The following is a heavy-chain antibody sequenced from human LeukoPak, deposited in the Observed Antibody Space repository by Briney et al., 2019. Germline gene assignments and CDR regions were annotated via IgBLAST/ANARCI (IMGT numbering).Heavy chain of an antibody. CDR3: ARQSRDGDYIAKLFDY. V-gene: IGHV4-59*08. Sequence: SETLSLTCPVSGGSLSNYYWSWVRQPPGKGLEWVCYIYYSGSSNYNPSIKSRVTISVDMSKNQFSLQLSSVTAADTAVYYCARQSRDGDYIAKLFDYWGQGTLVTVSS. D-gene: IGHD4-17*01. CDR1: GGSLSNYY. J-gene: IGHJ4*02. CDR2: IYYSGSS.